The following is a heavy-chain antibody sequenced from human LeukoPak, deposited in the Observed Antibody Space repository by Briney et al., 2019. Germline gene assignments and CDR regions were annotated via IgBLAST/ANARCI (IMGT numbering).Heavy chain of an antibody. CDR1: GFTLSSFS. V-gene: IGHV3-64*02. CDR2: INYGGGTT. Sequence: GGSLRLSCAASGFTLSSFSMHWVRQSSGRGLEYVSAINYGGGTTYYADSVKGRFTISRDKSKNTLYLQMDSLRDEDMGVYYCARVGPATAFDYWGQGAQVTVSS. CDR3: ARVGPATAFDY. J-gene: IGHJ4*02.